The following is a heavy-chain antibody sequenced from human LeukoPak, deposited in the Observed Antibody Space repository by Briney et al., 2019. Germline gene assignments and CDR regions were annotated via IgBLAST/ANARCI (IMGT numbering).Heavy chain of an antibody. CDR3: ARELGVGVIGDAFDI. Sequence: GGSLRLSCAVSGFTLGSYWMHWVRQAPGQGLAWVSRVNTDGSSTTYAESVKGRFAISKDNAKNTLYLQMNGLRAEDTAVYYCARELGVGVIGDAFDIWGQGTVVTVSS. CDR1: GFTLGSYW. V-gene: IGHV3-74*01. CDR2: VNTDGSST. D-gene: IGHD3-22*01. J-gene: IGHJ3*02.